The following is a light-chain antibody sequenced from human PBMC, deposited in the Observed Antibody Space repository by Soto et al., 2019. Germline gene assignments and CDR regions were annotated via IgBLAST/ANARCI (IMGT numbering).Light chain of an antibody. Sequence: EIVLTQSPGTLSLSPWERATLSCRASQSVSSSYLAWYQQKPGQAPRLLIYGASSRATGIPDRFSGSGSGTDFTLTISRLEPEDFAVYYCQQYGSSPFTFGGGTKVDIK. CDR1: QSVSSSY. CDR3: QQYGSSPFT. V-gene: IGKV3-20*01. CDR2: GAS. J-gene: IGKJ4*01.